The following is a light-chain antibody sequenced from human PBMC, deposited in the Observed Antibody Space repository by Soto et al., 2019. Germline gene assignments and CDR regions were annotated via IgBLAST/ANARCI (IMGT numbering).Light chain of an antibody. J-gene: IGLJ2*01. CDR1: SSNIGSNT. V-gene: IGLV1-44*01. CDR3: AAWDDSLKGL. CDR2: SNI. Sequence: QSVLTQPPSASGTPGQRVTISCSGSSSNIGSNTVNWYRQLPGTAPKLLIYSNIQRPSGVPDRFSGSKSGTSASLAISGLQSEDEADYYCAAWDDSLKGLFGGGTKLTVL.